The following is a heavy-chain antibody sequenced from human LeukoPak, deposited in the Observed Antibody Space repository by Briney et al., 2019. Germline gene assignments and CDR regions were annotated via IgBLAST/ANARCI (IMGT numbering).Heavy chain of an antibody. CDR1: GFTFSSYA. Sequence: GGSLRLSCAASGFTFSSYAMSWVRQAPGKGLEWVSAISGSGGSTYYADSVKGRFTISRDNSKNTLYLQMNSLGAEDTAVYYCAKVQGRRSGWYSNYYYYGMDVWGQGTTVTVSS. D-gene: IGHD6-19*01. CDR3: AKVQGRRSGWYSNYYYYGMDV. J-gene: IGHJ6*02. CDR2: ISGSGGST. V-gene: IGHV3-23*01.